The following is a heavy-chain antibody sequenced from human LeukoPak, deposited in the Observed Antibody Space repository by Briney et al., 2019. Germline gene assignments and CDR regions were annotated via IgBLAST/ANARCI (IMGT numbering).Heavy chain of an antibody. D-gene: IGHD3-9*01. CDR3: ARDDILTGYPTPFDY. CDR2: ISGSGGST. J-gene: IGHJ4*02. V-gene: IGHV3-23*01. CDR1: GFTFSNYA. Sequence: PGGSLRLSCAASGFTFSNYAMSWVRQAPGKGLEWVSGISGSGGSTYYADSVKGRFTISRDNAKNSLYLQMNGLRAEDTAVYYCARDDILTGYPTPFDYWGQGTLVTVSS.